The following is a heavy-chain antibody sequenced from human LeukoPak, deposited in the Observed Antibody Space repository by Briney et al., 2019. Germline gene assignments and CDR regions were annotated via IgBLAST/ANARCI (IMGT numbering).Heavy chain of an antibody. CDR1: GFTLSSYA. V-gene: IGHV3-23*01. Sequence: GGSLRLSCAASGFTLSSYAMTWVRQAPGKGLEWVSDIGDSGATTYYADSVKGRFTISRDNSKDTLYLQMSSLRAEDTAVYFCASFHYYGSGAYYLSYWGQGTLVTVSS. J-gene: IGHJ4*02. CDR2: IGDSGATT. CDR3: ASFHYYGSGAYYLSY. D-gene: IGHD3-10*01.